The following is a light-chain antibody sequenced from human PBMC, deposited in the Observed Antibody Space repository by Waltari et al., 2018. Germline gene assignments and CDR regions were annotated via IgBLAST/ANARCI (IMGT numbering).Light chain of an antibody. J-gene: IGLJ1*01. Sequence: SYVLTQPPSVSVAPGETASITCGGDNIGSYSGHWYQQKPGQAPVLVIVYDSDRPSGIPARFSGSNSGNTATLTITSVEAGDEARYYCQVWHADIDPGVFGTGTEVTVL. V-gene: IGLV3-21*04. CDR3: QVWHADIDPGV. CDR2: YDS. CDR1: NIGSYS.